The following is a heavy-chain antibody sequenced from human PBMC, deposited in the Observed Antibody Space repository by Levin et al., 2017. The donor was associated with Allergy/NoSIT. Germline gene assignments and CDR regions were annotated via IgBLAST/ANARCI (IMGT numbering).Heavy chain of an antibody. CDR2: ITSSGGST. J-gene: IGHJ4*02. CDR3: ARRVPGNPAAGHFDC. D-gene: IGHD6-13*01. Sequence: GESLKISCSASGFTFSSYAMYWVRQAPGKGLEYVSAITSSGGSTYYPDSVKGRFTISRDNSKNTLYLQMSSLRVEDTAVYYCARRVPGNPAAGHFDCWGQGALVTVSS. V-gene: IGHV3-64D*06. CDR1: GFTFSSYA.